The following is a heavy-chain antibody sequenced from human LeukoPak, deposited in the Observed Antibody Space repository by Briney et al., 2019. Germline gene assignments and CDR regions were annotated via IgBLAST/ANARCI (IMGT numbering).Heavy chain of an antibody. D-gene: IGHD2-15*01. V-gene: IGHV3-66*01. Sequence: GGSLRLSCAASGFTVSSNYMSWVRQAPGKGLEWVSVIYSGGSTYYADSVKGRFTISRDNSKNTLYLQMNGLRAEDTAVYYCARVVVAVYNWFDPWGQGTLVTVSS. CDR2: IYSGGST. CDR1: GFTVSSNY. CDR3: ARVVVAVYNWFDP. J-gene: IGHJ5*02.